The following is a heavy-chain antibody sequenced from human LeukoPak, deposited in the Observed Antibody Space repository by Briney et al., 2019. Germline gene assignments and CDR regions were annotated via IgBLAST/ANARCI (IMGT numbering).Heavy chain of an antibody. Sequence: ASETLSLTCAVYGGSFSGYYWSWIRQPPGKGLEWIGEINHSGSTNYNPSLKSRVTISVDTSKNQFSLKLSSVTAADTAVYYCARDIAAAGSDYFDYWGQGTLVTVSS. J-gene: IGHJ4*02. CDR1: GGSFSGYY. CDR3: ARDIAAAGSDYFDY. V-gene: IGHV4-34*09. D-gene: IGHD6-13*01. CDR2: INHSGST.